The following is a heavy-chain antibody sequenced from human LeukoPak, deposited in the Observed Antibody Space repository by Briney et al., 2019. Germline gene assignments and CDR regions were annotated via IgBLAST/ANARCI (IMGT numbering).Heavy chain of an antibody. Sequence: GGSLRLSCAASGFTFSSYGMTWVRQAPGKGLEWVSYISSSSSTIYYADSVKGRFTISRDNAKNSLYLQLNSLRAEDTAVYYCARDIGYWGQGTLVTVSS. CDR3: ARDIGY. CDR2: ISSSSSTI. CDR1: GFTFSSYG. V-gene: IGHV3-48*01. J-gene: IGHJ4*02.